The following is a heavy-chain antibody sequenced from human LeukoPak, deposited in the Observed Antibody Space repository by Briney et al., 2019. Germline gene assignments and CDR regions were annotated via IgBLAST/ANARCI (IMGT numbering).Heavy chain of an antibody. CDR1: GFTFSSYA. CDR2: ISSDGSST. J-gene: IGHJ4*02. D-gene: IGHD1-26*01. V-gene: IGHV3-74*01. CDR3: ARAQMGAPTDY. Sequence: GGSLRLSCAASGFTFSSYAMYWVRQAPGKGLVWVSRISSDGSSTIYADSVRGRFTISRDIAKNTLYLQMNSLRAEDTAVYYCARAQMGAPTDYWGQGTLVTVSS.